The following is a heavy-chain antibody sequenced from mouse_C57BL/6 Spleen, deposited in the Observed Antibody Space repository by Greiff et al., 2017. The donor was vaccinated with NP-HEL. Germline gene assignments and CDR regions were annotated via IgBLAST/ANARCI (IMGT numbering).Heavy chain of an antibody. CDR1: GYTFTDYY. CDR3: ARSLITTVVATGNFDY. CDR2: INPNNGGT. Sequence: EVQLQQSGPELVKPGASVKISCKASGYTFTDYYMNWVKQSHGKSLEWIGDINPNNGGTSYNQKFKGKATLTVDKSSSTAYMELRSLTSEDSAVYYCARSLITTVVATGNFDYWGQGTTLTVSS. J-gene: IGHJ2*01. D-gene: IGHD1-1*01. V-gene: IGHV1-26*01.